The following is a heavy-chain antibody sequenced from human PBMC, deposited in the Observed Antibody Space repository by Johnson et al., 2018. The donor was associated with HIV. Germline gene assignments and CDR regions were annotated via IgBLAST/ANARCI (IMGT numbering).Heavy chain of an antibody. D-gene: IGHD1-26*01. Sequence: QVQLVESGGGLVQPGGSLRLSCAASGFTFSSYAMHWVRQAPGKGLEWVAVISYDESNKHYADSVKGRFTISRDNSKNTLYLQMNSLRADDTAVYYCARGGGYWEVIAFDIWGQGTMVTVSS. J-gene: IGHJ3*02. V-gene: IGHV3-30-3*01. CDR2: ISYDESNK. CDR3: ARGGGYWEVIAFDI. CDR1: GFTFSSYA.